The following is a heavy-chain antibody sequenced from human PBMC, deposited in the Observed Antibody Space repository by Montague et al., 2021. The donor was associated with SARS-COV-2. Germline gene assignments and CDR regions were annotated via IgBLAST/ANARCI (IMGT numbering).Heavy chain of an antibody. D-gene: IGHD3-16*02. Sequence: SLRLSCAASGFTFSSYSMNWVRQAPGKGLEWVSSISSSSSYIYYADSVKGRFTISRDNAKDSLYLQMNSLRAEDTAVYYCARGDYVWGSYRYSQYNWFDPWSQGTLVTASS. V-gene: IGHV3-21*01. CDR2: ISSSSSYI. CDR1: GFTFSSYS. CDR3: ARGDYVWGSYRYSQYNWFDP. J-gene: IGHJ5*02.